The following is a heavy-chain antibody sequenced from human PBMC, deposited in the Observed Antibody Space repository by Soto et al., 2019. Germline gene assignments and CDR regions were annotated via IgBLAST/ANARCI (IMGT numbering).Heavy chain of an antibody. CDR3: ARGTLRYFDWLFTFDY. V-gene: IGHV4-34*01. CDR2: INHSGST. J-gene: IGHJ4*02. CDR1: GGSFSGYY. D-gene: IGHD3-9*01. Sequence: PSETLSLTCAVYGGSFSGYYWSWIRQPPGKGLEWIGEINHSGSTNYNPSLKSRVTISVDTSKNQFSLKLSSVTAADTAVYYCARGTLRYFDWLFTFDYWGQGTLVTVSS.